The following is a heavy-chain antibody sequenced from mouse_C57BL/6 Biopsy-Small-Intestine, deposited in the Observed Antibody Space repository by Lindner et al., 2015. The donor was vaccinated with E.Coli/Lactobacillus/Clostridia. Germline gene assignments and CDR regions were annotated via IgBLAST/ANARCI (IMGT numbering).Heavy chain of an antibody. CDR2: INPSTGGT. D-gene: IGHD2-12*01. CDR3: ARKGAYYSPGWFAH. J-gene: IGHJ3*01. V-gene: IGHV1-42*01. Sequence: VQLQESGPELVKPGASVKISCKASGYSFTGYYMNWVKQSPEKSLEWIGEINPSTGGTTYNQKFKAKATLTVDKSSTTAYMQLKSLTSEDSAVYYCARKGAYYSPGWFAHWGQGTLVTVSA. CDR1: GYSFTGYY.